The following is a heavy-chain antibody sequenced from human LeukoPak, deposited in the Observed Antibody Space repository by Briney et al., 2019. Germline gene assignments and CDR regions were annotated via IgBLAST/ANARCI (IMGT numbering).Heavy chain of an antibody. J-gene: IGHJ4*02. CDR3: ARSPYYDSSEDGY. D-gene: IGHD3-22*01. CDR1: GFTFRDYY. CDR2: ICSSSSYI. V-gene: IGHV3-11*06. Sequence: GGSLRLLCAASGFTFRDYYMRWLPQAPGEAGEGVSSICSSSSYIYYADSGKGLFTITRDNAKNSLYQQMISRRAEDTAVYYGARSPYYDSSEDGYWGQGTLVTVSS.